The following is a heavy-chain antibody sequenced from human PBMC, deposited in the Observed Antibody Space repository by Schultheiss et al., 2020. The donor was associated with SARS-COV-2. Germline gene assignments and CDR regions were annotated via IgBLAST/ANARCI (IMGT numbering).Heavy chain of an antibody. V-gene: IGHV4-59*01. J-gene: IGHJ5*02. D-gene: IGHD6-13*01. CDR2: IYYSGST. CDR3: ARGRIAAAGRFWFDP. CDR1: GGSFSGYY. Sequence: SETLSLTCAVYGGSFSGYYWSWIRQPPGKGLEWIGYIYYSGSTNYNPSLKSRVTISVDKSKNQFSLKLSSVTAADTAVYYCARGRIAAAGRFWFDPWGQGTLVTVSS.